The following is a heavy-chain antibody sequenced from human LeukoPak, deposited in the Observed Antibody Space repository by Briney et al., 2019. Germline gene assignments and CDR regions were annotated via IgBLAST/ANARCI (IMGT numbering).Heavy chain of an antibody. D-gene: IGHD3-22*01. J-gene: IGHJ5*02. CDR2: INHSGST. V-gene: IGHV4-34*01. Sequence: SETLFLTCAVYGGSFSGYYWSWIRQPPGKGLEWIGEINHSGSTNYNPSLKSRVTISVDTSKNQFSLKLSSVTAADTAVYYCARESGYRPFDPWGQGTLVTVSS. CDR3: ARESGYRPFDP. CDR1: GGSFSGYY.